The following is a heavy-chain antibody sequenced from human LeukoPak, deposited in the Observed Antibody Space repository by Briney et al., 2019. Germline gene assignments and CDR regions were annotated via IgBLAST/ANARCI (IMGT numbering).Heavy chain of an antibody. D-gene: IGHD3-22*01. Sequence: PSETLSFTCTVSGGSISSYYWSWIRQHPGKGLEWIGYIYYSGSTYYNPSLKSRVTISVDTSKNQFSLKLSSVTAADTAVYYCARESAGSGSPRGFDYWGQGTLVTVSS. J-gene: IGHJ4*02. CDR2: IYYSGST. CDR3: ARESAGSGSPRGFDY. CDR1: GGSISSYY. V-gene: IGHV4-59*06.